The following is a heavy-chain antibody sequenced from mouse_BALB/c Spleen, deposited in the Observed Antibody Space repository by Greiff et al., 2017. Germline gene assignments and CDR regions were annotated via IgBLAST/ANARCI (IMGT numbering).Heavy chain of an antibody. CDR1: GFNIKDYY. J-gene: IGHJ4*01. CDR2: IDPENGNT. D-gene: IGHD1-1*01. CDR3: AYYGSSYYAMDY. V-gene: IGHV14-1*02. Sequence: DQLQQSGAELVRPGALVKLSCKASGFNIKDYYMHWVKQRPEQGLEWIGWIDPENGNTIYDPKFQGKASITADTSSNTAYLQLSSLTSEDTAVYYCAYYGSSYYAMDYWGQGTSVTVSS.